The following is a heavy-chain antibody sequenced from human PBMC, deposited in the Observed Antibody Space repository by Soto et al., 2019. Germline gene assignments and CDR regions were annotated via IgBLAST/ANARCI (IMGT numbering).Heavy chain of an antibody. CDR3: ARKIVVVTSTHLYYYYGMDV. CDR2: MNPKSGNT. J-gene: IGHJ6*02. CDR1: GYSFTSYD. D-gene: IGHD2-21*02. Sequence: ASVKVSCKASGYSFTSYDINWVRQATGQGLEWMGWMNPKSGNTNFAQRFQGRVTMTRNTSISTAYMELSSLRSEDTAVYYCARKIVVVTSTHLYYYYGMDVWGQGTTVTV. V-gene: IGHV1-8*01.